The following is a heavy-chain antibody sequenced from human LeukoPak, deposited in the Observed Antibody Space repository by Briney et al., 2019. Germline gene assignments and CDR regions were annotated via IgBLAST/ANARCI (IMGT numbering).Heavy chain of an antibody. CDR2: MNPNSGNT. Sequence: GASVKVSCKASGYTFTSYDINWVRQATGQGLEWMGWMNPNSGNTGYAQKFQGRVTITRNTSISTAYMELSSLRSEDTAVYYCARGVRRHSTCCYWFDPWGQGTLVTVSS. V-gene: IGHV1-8*03. J-gene: IGHJ5*02. CDR3: ARGVRRHSTCCYWFDP. CDR1: GYTFTSYD. D-gene: IGHD2-2*01.